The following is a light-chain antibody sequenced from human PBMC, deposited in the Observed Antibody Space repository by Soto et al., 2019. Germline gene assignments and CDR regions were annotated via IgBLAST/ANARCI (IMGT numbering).Light chain of an antibody. Sequence: QSVLTQPASVSGSPGQSITISCTGTGSDVGSYKYVSWYQQHPGKAPKLIIFEVSNRPSGVSDRFSGSKSGNTASLTISGLQAEDEADYYCSSYAGSSNVFGTGTKVTVL. CDR1: GSDVGSYKY. CDR3: SSYAGSSNV. V-gene: IGLV2-14*01. J-gene: IGLJ1*01. CDR2: EVS.